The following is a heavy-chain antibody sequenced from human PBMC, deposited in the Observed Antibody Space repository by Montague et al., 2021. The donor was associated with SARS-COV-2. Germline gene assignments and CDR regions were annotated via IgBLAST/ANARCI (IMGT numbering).Heavy chain of an antibody. Sequence: RLSCAASGFTFSSYSMNWVRQAPGKGLEWVSSMSNSNSYIYYADSVKGRFTISRDNAKNSLYPQMNSLRAEDTAVYYCARAAWGYYDSSGYLDYWGQGTLVTVSS. J-gene: IGHJ4*02. D-gene: IGHD3-22*01. CDR2: MSNSNSYI. CDR3: ARAAWGYYDSSGYLDY. CDR1: GFTFSSYS. V-gene: IGHV3-21*01.